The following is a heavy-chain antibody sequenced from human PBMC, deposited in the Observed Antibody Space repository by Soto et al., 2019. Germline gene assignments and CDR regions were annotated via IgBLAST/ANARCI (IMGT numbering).Heavy chain of an antibody. D-gene: IGHD4-17*01. CDR1: GYTFTSYY. CDR3: ARAWGDYGDYGYFDY. CDR2: INPSGGST. Sequence: QVQLVQSGAEVKKHGASVKVSCKASGYTFTSYYRHWVRQAPGQGLEWMAIINPSGGSTSYAQKFQGRVTMTRDTSTSTVYMELSSLRSEDTAVYYCARAWGDYGDYGYFDYWGQGTLVTVSS. V-gene: IGHV1-46*03. J-gene: IGHJ4*02.